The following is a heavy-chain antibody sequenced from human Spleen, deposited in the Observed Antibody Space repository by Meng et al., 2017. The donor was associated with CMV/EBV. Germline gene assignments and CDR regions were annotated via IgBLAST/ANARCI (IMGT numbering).Heavy chain of an antibody. J-gene: IGHJ5*02. V-gene: IGHV4-34*01. CDR3: ARALVVRFLEWLSPNENWFDP. D-gene: IGHD3-3*01. CDR2: INHSGST. CDR1: GGSFSGYY. Sequence: SETLSLTCAVYGGSFSGYYWSWIRQPPGKGLEWIGEINHSGSTNYNPSLKSRVTISVDTSKNQFSLKLSSVTAADTAVYYCARALVVRFLEWLSPNENWFDPWGQGTLVTVPQ.